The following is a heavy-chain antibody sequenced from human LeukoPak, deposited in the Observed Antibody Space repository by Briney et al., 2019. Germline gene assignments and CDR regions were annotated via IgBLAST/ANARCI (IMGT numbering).Heavy chain of an antibody. CDR2: INQSGST. V-gene: IGHV4-34*01. CDR1: GLSFSGYY. J-gene: IGHJ3*02. Sequence: PSETLSLTCAVYGLSFSGYYWSWIRQTPGKGLEWIAEINQSGSTNYNPSLKSGVTISVGTSKNQFSLKLISVTAPDTAVYYCARYYGVGVFDIWGQGTMVTVSS. D-gene: IGHD2/OR15-2a*01. CDR3: ARYYGVGVFDI.